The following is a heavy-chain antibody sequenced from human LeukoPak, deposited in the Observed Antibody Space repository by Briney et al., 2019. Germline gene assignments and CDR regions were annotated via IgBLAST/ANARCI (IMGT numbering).Heavy chain of an antibody. Sequence: GGSQRLSCAASGFTFSSYSMNWVRQAPGKGLEWVSSISSSSSYIYYADSVKGRFTISRDNAKNSLYLQMNSLRAEDTAVYYCAREINPGRAAAGYFDYWGQGTLVTVSS. D-gene: IGHD6-13*01. J-gene: IGHJ4*02. CDR3: AREINPGRAAAGYFDY. CDR1: GFTFSSYS. V-gene: IGHV3-21*01. CDR2: ISSSSSYI.